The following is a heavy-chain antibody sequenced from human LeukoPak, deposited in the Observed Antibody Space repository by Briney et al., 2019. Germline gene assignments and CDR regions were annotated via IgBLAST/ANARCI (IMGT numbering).Heavy chain of an antibody. CDR2: IYYSGST. J-gene: IGHJ5*02. CDR3: ARDRKANYYDSSGYYVYGWFDP. D-gene: IGHD3-22*01. V-gene: IGHV4-30-4*01. CDR1: GGSISSGDYY. Sequence: SETLSLTCTVSGGSISSGDYYWSWIRQPPGKGLEWIGYIYYSGSTYYNPSHKSRVTISVDTSKNQFSLKLSSVTAADTAVYYCARDRKANYYDSSGYYVYGWFDPWGQGTLVTVSS.